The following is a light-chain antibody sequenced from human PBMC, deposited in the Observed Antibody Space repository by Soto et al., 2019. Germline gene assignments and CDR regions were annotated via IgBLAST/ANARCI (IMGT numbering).Light chain of an antibody. CDR1: QSVNSNY. V-gene: IGKV3-20*01. J-gene: IGKJ3*01. CDR3: QQYGSSQFT. CDR2: DTS. Sequence: EIVLMQSPGTLSLSPGEGATLSCRASQSVNSNYLAWYHQKPGQAPTVLIFDTSRRATGVPDSFSGSGSGTDFTLTISRLQPDDFAVYYCQQYGSSQFTFGPGTKVNIK.